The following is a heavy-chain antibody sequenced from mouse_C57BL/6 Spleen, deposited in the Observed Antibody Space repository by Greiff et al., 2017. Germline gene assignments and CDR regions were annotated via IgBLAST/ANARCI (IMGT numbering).Heavy chain of an antibody. CDR2: ISSGSSTI. CDR3: ARGGILLLYAMDY. J-gene: IGHJ4*01. CDR1: GFTFSDYG. D-gene: IGHD1-1*01. Sequence: EVQRVESGGGLVKPGGSLKLSCAASGFTFSDYGMHWVRQAPEKGLEWVAYISSGSSTIYYADTVKGRFTISRDNAKNTLFLQMTSLRSEDTAMYYCARGGILLLYAMDYWGQGTSVTVSS. V-gene: IGHV5-17*01.